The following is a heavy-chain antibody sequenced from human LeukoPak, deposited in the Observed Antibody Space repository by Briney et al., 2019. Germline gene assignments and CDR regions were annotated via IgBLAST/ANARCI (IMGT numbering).Heavy chain of an antibody. CDR2: IWYDGSNK. J-gene: IGHJ3*02. D-gene: IGHD3-22*01. Sequence: GGSLRLSCAASGFTFSSYAMHWVRQAPGKGLEWVAVIWYDGSNKYYADSVKGRFTISRDNSKNTLYLQMNSLRAEDTAVYYCARGNYYDSFHAFDIWGQGTMVTVSS. V-gene: IGHV3-33*08. CDR3: ARGNYYDSFHAFDI. CDR1: GFTFSSYA.